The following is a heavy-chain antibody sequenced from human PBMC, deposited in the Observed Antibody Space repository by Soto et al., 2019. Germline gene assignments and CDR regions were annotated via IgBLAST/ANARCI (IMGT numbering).Heavy chain of an antibody. CDR2: LDPSDSYT. CDR1: GYSFTSYW. Sequence: EVQLVQSGAEVKKPGESLRISCKGSGYSFTSYWISWVRQMPGKGLEWMGRLDPSDSYTNYSPSFQGHVTISADKSISTAYLQWRSLKASDTAMYYCAAPKQLSMGYYYGMDVWGQGTTVTVSS. D-gene: IGHD2-2*01. V-gene: IGHV5-10-1*01. CDR3: AAPKQLSMGYYYGMDV. J-gene: IGHJ6*02.